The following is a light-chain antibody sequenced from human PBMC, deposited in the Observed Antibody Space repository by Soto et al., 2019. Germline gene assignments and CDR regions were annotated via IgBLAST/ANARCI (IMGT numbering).Light chain of an antibody. Sequence: EIVLKQSPGTLSLSPGERDTLSCMASQSVSSSYLAWYQQKPGQAHRLLIYGASSRATGIPDRFSGSGYGTDFTLTIRRLETEDLAVYYCKQYGSSPLTFGGGTQVDIK. CDR1: QSVSSSY. CDR2: GAS. CDR3: KQYGSSPLT. V-gene: IGKV3-20*01. J-gene: IGKJ4*01.